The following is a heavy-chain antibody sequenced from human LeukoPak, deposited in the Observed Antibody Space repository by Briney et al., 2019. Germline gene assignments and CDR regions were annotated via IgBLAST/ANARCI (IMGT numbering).Heavy chain of an antibody. J-gene: IGHJ4*02. Sequence: SETLSLTCTVSGGSISSGDYYWSWIRQPPGKGLEWIGYIYYSGSTYYNPSLKSRVTISVDTSKNQFSLKLSSVTAADTAVYYCARGVGGYDFWSGYSFTVTYYFDYWGQGTLVTVSS. CDR3: ARGVGGYDFWSGYSFTVTYYFDY. V-gene: IGHV4-30-4*02. CDR2: IYYSGST. D-gene: IGHD3-3*01. CDR1: GGSISSGDYY.